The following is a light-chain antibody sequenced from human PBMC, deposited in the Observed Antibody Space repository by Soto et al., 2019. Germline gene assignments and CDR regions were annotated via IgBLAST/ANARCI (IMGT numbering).Light chain of an antibody. V-gene: IGKV3-11*01. Sequence: EIVLTQSPATLSLSPGERATLSCRASQSVNRYLVWYQQKPGQAPRLLIYDVSNRATGIPARFSGSGSGTDFTLTISSLEPEDFALYYCQQRSNWPITFGQGTRLEI. CDR2: DVS. J-gene: IGKJ5*01. CDR1: QSVNRY. CDR3: QQRSNWPIT.